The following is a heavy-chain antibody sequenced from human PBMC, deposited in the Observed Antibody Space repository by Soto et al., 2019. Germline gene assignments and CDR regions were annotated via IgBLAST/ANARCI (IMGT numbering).Heavy chain of an antibody. CDR3: ASVVVGATRQTGSDH. J-gene: IGHJ4*02. Sequence: TLSLTCTVSHGSITSGDYFWAWIRQPPGKGLEFIGSVHSSGGTYYSPSLRSRASISIDKSKNQFSLKLTSVNAGDTAVYFCASVVVGATRQTGSDHWGQGTLVTVSS. V-gene: IGHV4-39*01. D-gene: IGHD2-15*01. CDR2: VHSSGGT. CDR1: HGSITSGDYF.